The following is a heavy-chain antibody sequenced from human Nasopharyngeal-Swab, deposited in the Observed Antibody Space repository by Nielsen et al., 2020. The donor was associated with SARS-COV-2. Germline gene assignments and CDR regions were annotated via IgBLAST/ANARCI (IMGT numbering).Heavy chain of an antibody. CDR2: VYYSGHT. CDR1: GDSMNNYY. V-gene: IGHV4-59*08. D-gene: IGHD2-2*01. J-gene: IGHJ3*02. CDR3: ARWGVDCSTTSCNDAFDI. Sequence: SETLSLTCTVSGDSMNNYYWNWIRQPPGKGLEWLGYVYYSGHTNYNPSLTSRITISVDTSKNQFSLKLTSVTAADTAVYYCARWGVDCSTTSCNDAFDIWGQGAVVTVSS.